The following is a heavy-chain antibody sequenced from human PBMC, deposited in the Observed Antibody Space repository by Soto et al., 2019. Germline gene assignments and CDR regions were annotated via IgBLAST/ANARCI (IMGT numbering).Heavy chain of an antibody. CDR1: GFTFSSYG. V-gene: IGHV3-33*01. CDR3: ARDAAPVEPRGVISPKDYYYYYGMDV. CDR2: IWYDGSNK. D-gene: IGHD3-10*01. Sequence: GGSLRLSCAASGFTFSSYGMHWVRQAPGKGLEWVAVIWYDGSNKYYADSVKGRFTISRDNSKNTLYLQMNSLRAEDTAVYYCARDAAPVEPRGVISPKDYYYYYGMDVWGQGTTVTVSS. J-gene: IGHJ6*02.